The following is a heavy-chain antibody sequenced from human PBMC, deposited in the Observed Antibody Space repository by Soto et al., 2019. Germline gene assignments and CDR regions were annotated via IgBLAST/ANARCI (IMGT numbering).Heavy chain of an antibody. CDR3: ARAYCSGDTCYDY. Sequence: ASVKVSCKTSGYTFTNFATHWVRQAPGQRLEWMGWINAGNGDTKYSQKFQGRVSITTDTSTSTGYMELRSLKSDDTAVYYCARAYCSGDTCYDYWDHGTLVTVSS. CDR1: GYTFTNFA. J-gene: IGHJ4*01. D-gene: IGHD2-15*01. CDR2: INAGNGDT. V-gene: IGHV1-3*01.